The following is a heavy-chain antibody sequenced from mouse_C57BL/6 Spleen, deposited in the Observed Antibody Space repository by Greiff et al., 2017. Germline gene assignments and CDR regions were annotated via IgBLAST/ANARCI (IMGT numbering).Heavy chain of an antibody. J-gene: IGHJ4*01. CDR2: ISYDGSN. CDR1: GYSITSGYY. Sequence: EVQRVESGPGLVKPSQSLSLTCSVTGYSITSGYYWNWIRQFPGNKLEWMGYISYDGSNNYNPPLKNRISITRDTSKNQFFLKLNSVTTEDTATYYCARWLSHYYAMDYWGQGTSVTVSS. V-gene: IGHV3-6*01. CDR3: ARWLSHYYAMDY. D-gene: IGHD2-2*01.